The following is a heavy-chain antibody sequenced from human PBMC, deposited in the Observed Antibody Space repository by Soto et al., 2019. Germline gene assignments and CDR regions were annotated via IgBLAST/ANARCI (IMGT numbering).Heavy chain of an antibody. CDR3: ARGSHHYDFWSGYLSA. D-gene: IGHD3-3*01. J-gene: IGHJ5*02. CDR1: GYTFTSYD. Sequence: VNFSCKDSGYTFTSYDINWVRHATLHGLDWRGWMNPNSVNTVYAQKFQGRDTMTRNTSISTAYMELSSLRSEDTAVYYCARGSHHYDFWSGYLSAWGQGTLVTVSS. CDR2: MNPNSVNT. V-gene: IGHV1-8*01.